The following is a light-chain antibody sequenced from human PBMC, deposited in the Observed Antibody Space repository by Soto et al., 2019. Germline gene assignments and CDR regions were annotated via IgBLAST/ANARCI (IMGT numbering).Light chain of an antibody. J-gene: IGKJ4*01. V-gene: IGKV3-20*01. CDR2: GAS. CDR1: QSVSSSY. CDR3: QQYGSSPNT. Sequence: EIVLTQSPGTLSLSPGERGALSCRASQSVSSSYLAWYQQKPGQAPRLLIYGASSRATGIPDRFSGSGSGTDFTLTISRLEPEDFAVYYCQQYGSSPNTFGGGTKVDIK.